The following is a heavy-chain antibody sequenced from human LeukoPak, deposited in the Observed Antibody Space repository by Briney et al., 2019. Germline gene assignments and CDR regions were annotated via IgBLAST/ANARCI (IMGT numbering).Heavy chain of an antibody. CDR1: GESFSGYY. V-gene: IGHV4-34*01. J-gene: IGHJ4*02. Sequence: SETLSFTCAVYGESFSGYYWSWIRQPPGKGLEWIGEINHSGSTNYNPSLKSRVTISVDASKNQFSLKLSSLTAADTAVYYCARGLTGSRRYFDSWGQGTLVTVSS. D-gene: IGHD3-10*01. CDR2: INHSGST. CDR3: ARGLTGSRRYFDS.